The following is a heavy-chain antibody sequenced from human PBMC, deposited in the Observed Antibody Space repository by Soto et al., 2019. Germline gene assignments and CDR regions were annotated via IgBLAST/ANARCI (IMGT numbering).Heavy chain of an antibody. J-gene: IGHJ4*02. CDR1: LFIVSDNY. Sequence: EVRLVQSGGGLVQPGGSLRLSCAASLFIVSDNYMSWVRQGPGKGLEWVSLIYSGGGTDYAKSVKSRFPISRDNSKNTLYLQMNSLKAEETGIYYCATRMTTAPYWGQGTVVTVSS. CDR3: ATRMTTAPY. D-gene: IGHD4-17*01. V-gene: IGHV3-66*01. CDR2: IYSGGGT.